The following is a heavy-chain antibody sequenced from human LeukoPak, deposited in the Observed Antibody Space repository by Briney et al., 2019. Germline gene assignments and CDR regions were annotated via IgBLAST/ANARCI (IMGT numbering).Heavy chain of an antibody. CDR2: INPSGGST. Sequence: GASVKVSCKASGYTFTSYYMHWVRQAPGQGLEWMGIINPSGGSTSYAQKFQGRVTMTRDTSTSTVYMELSSLRSEDTAVYYCARGEYYYDSSGYSPGVAFDTWGQGTMVTVSS. CDR3: ARGEYYYDSSGYSPGVAFDT. V-gene: IGHV1-46*01. D-gene: IGHD3-22*01. CDR1: GYTFTSYY. J-gene: IGHJ3*02.